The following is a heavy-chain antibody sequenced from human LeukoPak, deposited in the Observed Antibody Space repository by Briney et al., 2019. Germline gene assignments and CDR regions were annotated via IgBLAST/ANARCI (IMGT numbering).Heavy chain of an antibody. CDR1: GGSISSGSYY. V-gene: IGHV4-61*02. CDR3: ARESLSSGWSLDY. D-gene: IGHD6-19*01. J-gene: IGHJ4*02. CDR2: IYTSGST. Sequence: SETLSLTCTVSGGSISSGSYYWSWIRQPAGKGLEWIGRIYTSGSTNYNPSLKSRVTMSVDTSKNQFSLKLSSVTAADTAVYYCARESLSSGWSLDYWGQGTLVTVSS.